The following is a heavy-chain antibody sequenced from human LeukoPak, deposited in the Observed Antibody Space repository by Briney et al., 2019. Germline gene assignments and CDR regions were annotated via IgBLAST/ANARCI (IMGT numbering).Heavy chain of an antibody. CDR1: GFTFSSYA. Sequence: GGSLRLSCAASGFTFSSYAMSWVRQAPGKGLEWVSGISGSGGSTYYADSVKGRFTISRDDSKNTLYLQMNSLRAEDTAVYYCAKWYGSGSYSPRGMDVWGIGTTVTVSS. CDR2: ISGSGGST. J-gene: IGHJ6*04. V-gene: IGHV3-23*01. D-gene: IGHD3-10*01. CDR3: AKWYGSGSYSPRGMDV.